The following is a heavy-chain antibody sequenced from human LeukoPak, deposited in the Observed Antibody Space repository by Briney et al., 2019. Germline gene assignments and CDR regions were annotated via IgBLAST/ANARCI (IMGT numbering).Heavy chain of an antibody. V-gene: IGHV3-30-3*01. D-gene: IGHD2-21*01. CDR3: ARDLWIVVFGFDY. CDR1: GFTFSGYA. CDR2: ISYDGSSK. J-gene: IGHJ4*02. Sequence: GGSLRLSCAASGFTFSGYAMHWVRQAPGKGLEWVAVISYDGSSKYHADSVKGRFTISRDNSKNTLYLQMNSLRAEDTAVYYCARDLWIVVFGFDYWGQGTLVTVSS.